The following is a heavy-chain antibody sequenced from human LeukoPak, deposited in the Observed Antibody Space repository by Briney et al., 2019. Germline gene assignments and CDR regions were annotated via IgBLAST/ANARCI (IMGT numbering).Heavy chain of an antibody. V-gene: IGHV3-23*01. CDR3: AKAEGYDILTGLDY. CDR2: IVASGGST. D-gene: IGHD3-9*01. J-gene: IGHJ4*02. Sequence: PGGSLRLSCATSGFTFSSYAMSWVRQPPGEGLEWGSGIVASGGSTYYADSVKGRFTISRDNSKNTLYLQMHSLRTEHTAVYYCAKAEGYDILTGLDYWGQGTLVTVSS. CDR1: GFTFSSYA.